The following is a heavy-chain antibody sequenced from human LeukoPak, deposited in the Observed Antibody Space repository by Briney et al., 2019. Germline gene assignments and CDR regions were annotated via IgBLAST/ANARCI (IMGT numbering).Heavy chain of an antibody. J-gene: IGHJ4*02. CDR3: TREMATISLHFDY. V-gene: IGHV3-49*04. Sequence: GGSLRLSCAASGFTFSNAWMSWVRQAPGKGLEWVGFIRSKAYGGTTEYAASVKGRFTISRDDSKSIAYLQMNSLKTEDTAVYYCTREMATISLHFDYWGQGTLVTVSS. CDR1: GFTFSNAW. D-gene: IGHD5-24*01. CDR2: IRSKAYGGTT.